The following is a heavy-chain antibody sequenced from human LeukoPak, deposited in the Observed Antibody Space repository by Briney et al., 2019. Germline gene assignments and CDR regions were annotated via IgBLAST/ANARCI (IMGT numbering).Heavy chain of an antibody. V-gene: IGHV1-2*02. J-gene: IGHJ5*02. Sequence: ASVKVSCKASGYTFTGYYMHWVRQAPGQGLEWMGWINPNSGGTNYAQKFQGRVTMTRDTSISTAYMELSRLRSDGTAVYYCARVRGWSYYDFWSGPYGGWFDPWGQGTLVTVSS. D-gene: IGHD3-3*01. CDR2: INPNSGGT. CDR3: ARVRGWSYYDFWSGPYGGWFDP. CDR1: GYTFTGYY.